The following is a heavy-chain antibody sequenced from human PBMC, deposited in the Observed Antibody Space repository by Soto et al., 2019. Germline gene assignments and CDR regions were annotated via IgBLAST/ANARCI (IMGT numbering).Heavy chain of an antibody. V-gene: IGHV3-23*01. J-gene: IGHJ4*02. CDR3: AKDSSPVSGYYDSSGYLDY. CDR2: ISGSGGST. D-gene: IGHD3-22*01. Sequence: EVQLLESGGGLVQPGGSLRLSCAASGFTFSSYAMSWVRQAPGKGLEWVSAISGSGGSTYYADSVKGRFTISRDNSENTLYLQMNSLRAEDTAVYYCAKDSSPVSGYYDSSGYLDYWGQGTLVTVSS. CDR1: GFTFSSYA.